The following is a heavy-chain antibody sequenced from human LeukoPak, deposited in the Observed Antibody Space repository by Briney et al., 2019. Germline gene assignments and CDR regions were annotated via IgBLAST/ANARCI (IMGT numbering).Heavy chain of an antibody. CDR1: GFTFSNAW. J-gene: IGHJ4*02. CDR2: IKSKTDGGTT. V-gene: IGHV3-15*01. Sequence: GGSLRLSCAASGFTFSNAWMSWVRQAPGKGLEWVGRIKSKTDGGTTDYAAPVKGRFTIPRDDSKNTLYLQMNSLKSEDTAVYYCTTDEWWIQVWSWGQGTLVTVSS. CDR3: TTDEWWIQVWS. D-gene: IGHD5-18*01.